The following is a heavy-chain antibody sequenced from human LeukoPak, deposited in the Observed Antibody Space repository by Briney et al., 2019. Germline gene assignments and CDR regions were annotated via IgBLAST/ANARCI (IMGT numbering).Heavy chain of an antibody. J-gene: IGHJ4*02. Sequence: SETLSLTCTVSGYSISSGYYWGWIRQPAGKGLEWIGRIHTSGSTNYNPSLKSRVTIPVDTSKNQFSLKLRSVTAADTAVYYCAREIGGYTYGYVPREVSYYFDYWGQGTLVTVSS. CDR1: GYSISSGYY. V-gene: IGHV4-61*02. CDR3: AREIGGYTYGYVPREVSYYFDY. CDR2: IHTSGST. D-gene: IGHD5-18*01.